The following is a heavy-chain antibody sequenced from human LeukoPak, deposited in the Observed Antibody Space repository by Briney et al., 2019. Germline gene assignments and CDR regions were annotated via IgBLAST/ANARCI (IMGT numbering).Heavy chain of an antibody. J-gene: IGHJ4*02. CDR1: GFTVSSND. CDR3: ARDGGSTWYDY. CDR2: NYSGGTT. Sequence: PGGSLRLSCAASGFTVSSNDMTWVRQAPGRGLEWVSLNYSGGTTLYADSVKGRFSISRDNSRNTLYLQMSSLRAGDTAVYYCARDGGSTWYDYWGQGTLVTVSS. V-gene: IGHV3-66*01. D-gene: IGHD6-13*01.